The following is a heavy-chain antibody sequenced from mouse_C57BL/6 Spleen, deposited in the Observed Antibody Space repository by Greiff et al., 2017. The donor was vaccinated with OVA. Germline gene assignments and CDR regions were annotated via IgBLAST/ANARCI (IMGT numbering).Heavy chain of an antibody. CDR1: GFSLTSYG. CDR3: ARVYSNYGYFDY. J-gene: IGHJ2*01. CDR2: IWSGGST. Sequence: VQRVESGPGLVQPSQSLSITCTVSGFSLTSYGVHWVRQSPGKGLEWLGVIWSGGSTDYNAAFISSLSISKDKSKSQVFFKMNSRRADDKAIYYCARVYSNYGYFDYWGQGTTLSVSS. D-gene: IGHD2-5*01. V-gene: IGHV2-2*01.